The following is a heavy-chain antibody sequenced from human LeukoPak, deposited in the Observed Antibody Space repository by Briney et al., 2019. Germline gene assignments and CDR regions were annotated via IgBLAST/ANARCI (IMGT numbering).Heavy chain of an antibody. D-gene: IGHD3-10*01. J-gene: IGHJ4*02. V-gene: IGHV4-39*01. CDR1: SASITSSPYF. CDR3: VANSADYNTLGSSYKV. CDR2: IFYSGTT. Sequence: SETLSLTCTVSSASITSSPYFWGWIRQSPGKGLEWIGSIFYSGTTYYNPSLKSRVTISVDTSKNQFSLKLNSVTAADTAVFYCVANSADYNTLGSSYKVWGQGTLVTVSS.